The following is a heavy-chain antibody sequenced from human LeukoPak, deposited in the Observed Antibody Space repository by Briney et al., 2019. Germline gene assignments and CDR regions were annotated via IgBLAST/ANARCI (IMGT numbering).Heavy chain of an antibody. V-gene: IGHV1-3*01. D-gene: IGHD6-19*01. CDR2: INAGNGNT. CDR3: ARDSSGWYEDDAFDI. Sequence: GASVKVSCKASGYTFTSYAMHWVRQAPGQRLEWMGWINAGNGNTKYSQKFQGRVTITRDTSASTAYMELSSLRSEDTAVYYCARDSSGWYEDDAFDIWGQGTMVTVSS. J-gene: IGHJ3*02. CDR1: GYTFTSYA.